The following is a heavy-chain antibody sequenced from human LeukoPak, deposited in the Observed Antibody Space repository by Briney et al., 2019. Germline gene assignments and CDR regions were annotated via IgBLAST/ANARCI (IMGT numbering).Heavy chain of an antibody. Sequence: GGSLRLSCAASGFTFSSYSMNWVRQAPGKGLEWVSSISSSSSYIYYADSVKGRFTISRDNAKNSLYLQMNSLRAEDTAVYYCARGIWFGDVTDAFDIWGQGTMATVSS. CDR3: ARGIWFGDVTDAFDI. CDR1: GFTFSSYS. V-gene: IGHV3-21*01. CDR2: ISSSSSYI. D-gene: IGHD3-10*01. J-gene: IGHJ3*02.